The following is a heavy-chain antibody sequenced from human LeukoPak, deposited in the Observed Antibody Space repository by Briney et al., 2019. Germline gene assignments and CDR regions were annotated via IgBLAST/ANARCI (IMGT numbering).Heavy chain of an antibody. Sequence: GGSLRLSCAASGFTVSSNYMSWVRQAPGKGLEWVSVIYSGGSTYYADSVKGRFTISRDNSKNTPYLQMNSLRAEDTAVYYCARETVRSGSNWFDPWGQGTLVTVSS. CDR1: GFTVSSNY. CDR2: IYSGGST. V-gene: IGHV3-66*01. J-gene: IGHJ5*02. CDR3: ARETVRSGSNWFDP. D-gene: IGHD3-10*01.